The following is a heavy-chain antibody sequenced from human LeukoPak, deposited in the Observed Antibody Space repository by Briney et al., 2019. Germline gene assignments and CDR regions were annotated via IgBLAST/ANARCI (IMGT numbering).Heavy chain of an antibody. CDR3: ARAPAWTSAHREYAAAVDY. CDR1: GYTFTSYG. V-gene: IGHV1-18*01. Sequence: ASVKVSCKASGYTFTSYGISWVRQAPGQGLEWMGWISAYNGNTNYAQKLQGRVTMTTDTSTSTAYMELRSLRSDDTAVYYCARAPAWTSAHREYAAAVDYWGQGTLVTVSS. D-gene: IGHD6-13*01. CDR2: ISAYNGNT. J-gene: IGHJ4*02.